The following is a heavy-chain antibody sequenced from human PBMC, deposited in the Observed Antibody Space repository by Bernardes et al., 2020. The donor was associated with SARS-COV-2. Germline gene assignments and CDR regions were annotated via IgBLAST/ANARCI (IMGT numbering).Heavy chain of an antibody. V-gene: IGHV1-2*02. D-gene: IGHD3-22*01. Sequence: ASVKVSCKASGYTFTGYYMHWVRQAPGQGLEWMGWINPNSGGTNYAQKFQGRVTMTRDTSISTAYMELSRLRSDDTAVYYCARDLVENEYYYDSSGYYYEGDAFDIWGQGTMVTVSS. CDR2: INPNSGGT. CDR1: GYTFTGYY. CDR3: ARDLVENEYYYDSSGYYYEGDAFDI. J-gene: IGHJ3*02.